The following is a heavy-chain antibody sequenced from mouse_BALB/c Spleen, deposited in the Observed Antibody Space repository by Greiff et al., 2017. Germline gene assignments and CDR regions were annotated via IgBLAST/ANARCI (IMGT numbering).Heavy chain of an antibody. CDR1: GYAFTNYL. J-gene: IGHJ3*01. V-gene: IGHV1-54*03. CDR3: ARSELGGGFAY. Sequence: VQLQQSGAELVRPGTSVKVSCKASGYAFTNYLIEWVKQRPGQGLEWIGVINPGSGGTNYNEKFKGKATLTADKSSSTAYMQLSSLTSDDSAVYFCARSELGGGFAYWGQGTLVTVSA. CDR2: INPGSGGT. D-gene: IGHD4-1*01.